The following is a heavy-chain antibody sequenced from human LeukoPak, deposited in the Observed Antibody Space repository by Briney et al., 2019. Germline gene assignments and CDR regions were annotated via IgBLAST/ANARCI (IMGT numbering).Heavy chain of an antibody. CDR2: ISSSGSTI. CDR1: GFTFSSYE. J-gene: IGHJ4*02. D-gene: IGHD5-18*01. V-gene: IGHV3-48*03. CDR3: ARDGNTAMPNFDY. Sequence: PGGSLRLSCAASGFTFSSYEMNWVRQAPGKGLEWVSYISSSGSTIYYADSVKGRFTISRDNAKNSLYLQMNSLRAEDTAVYYCARDGNTAMPNFDYWGQGTLVTVSS.